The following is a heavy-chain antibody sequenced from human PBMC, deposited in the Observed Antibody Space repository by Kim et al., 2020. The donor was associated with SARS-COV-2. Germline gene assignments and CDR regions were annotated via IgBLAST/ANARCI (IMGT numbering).Heavy chain of an antibody. CDR3: AKSRSTYYSYYGMDV. D-gene: IGHD1-26*01. Sequence: GGSLRLSCAASGFPFSSYAMSWVRQAPGKGLEWVSGISGSGTSTYYADSVKGRFTVSRDNSKNTLYMQMNSLRAEDTAEYYCAKSRSTYYSYYGMDVWGQGTTVTVSS. J-gene: IGHJ6*02. CDR2: ISGSGTST. V-gene: IGHV3-23*01. CDR1: GFPFSSYA.